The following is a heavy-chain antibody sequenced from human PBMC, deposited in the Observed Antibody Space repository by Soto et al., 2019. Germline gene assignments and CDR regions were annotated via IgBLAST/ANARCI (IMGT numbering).Heavy chain of an antibody. CDR2: ISGSGDST. J-gene: IGHJ6*02. CDR1: GFTFSSYV. CDR3: AKDVGITGTTLVWGYYYYGMDV. V-gene: IGHV3-23*01. Sequence: EVQLLESGGGLVQPGGSLRLSCAASGFTFSSYVMSWVRQAPGKGLEWVSAISGSGDSTYYADSVKGRFTISRDNSKNTLYLQMNSLRAEDTAVYYCAKDVGITGTTLVWGYYYYGMDVWGQGTTVTVSS. D-gene: IGHD1-7*01.